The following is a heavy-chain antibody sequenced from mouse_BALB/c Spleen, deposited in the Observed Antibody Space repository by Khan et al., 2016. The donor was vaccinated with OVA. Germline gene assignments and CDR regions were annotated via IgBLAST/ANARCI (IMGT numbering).Heavy chain of an antibody. J-gene: IGHJ2*01. D-gene: IGHD1-1*01. CDR1: GYSFTDYN. Sequence: VQLVQSGPELVKPGASVKVSCKASGYSFTDYNMFWVKQSHGKSLEWIGYIDPYNGGTSYNQKFKGKATLTVDKSSSTAFMHLRSLTSDDSAVFYCARTDYYGSSYYFDYWGQGTTLTVSS. CDR2: IDPYNGGT. V-gene: IGHV1S135*01. CDR3: ARTDYYGSSYYFDY.